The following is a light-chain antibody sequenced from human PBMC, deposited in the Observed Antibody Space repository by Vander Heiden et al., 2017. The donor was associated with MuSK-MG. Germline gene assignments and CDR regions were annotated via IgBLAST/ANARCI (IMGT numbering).Light chain of an antibody. CDR3: QQYGSSPTT. J-gene: IGKJ5*01. CDR2: SAS. Sequence: EIVLTQSPGPLSLSPGARATLSCRASESISSSYLAWYHQKPGQAPRLLIYSASNSATGIPDRFSGSGSGTDFTLNIIRLEPEDFAVYYCQQYGSSPTTFGPGTRLEIK. CDR1: ESISSSY. V-gene: IGKV3-20*01.